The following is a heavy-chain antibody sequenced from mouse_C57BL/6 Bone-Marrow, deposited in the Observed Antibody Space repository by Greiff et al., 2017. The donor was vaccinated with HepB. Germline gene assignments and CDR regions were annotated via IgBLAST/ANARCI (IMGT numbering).Heavy chain of an antibody. CDR1: GYTFTDYE. CDR3: TRGGCGSSSYAMDY. J-gene: IGHJ4*01. Sequence: QVQLQQSGAELVRPGASVTLSCKASGYTFTDYEMHWVKQTPVHGLEWIGAIDPETGGTAYNQKFKGKAILTADNSSSTAYMELRSLTSEDSAVYYCTRGGCGSSSYAMDYWGQGTSVTVSS. D-gene: IGHD1-1*01. CDR2: IDPETGGT. V-gene: IGHV1-15*01.